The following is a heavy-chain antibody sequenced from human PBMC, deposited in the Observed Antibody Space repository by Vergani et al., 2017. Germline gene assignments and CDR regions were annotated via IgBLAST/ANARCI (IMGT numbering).Heavy chain of an antibody. CDR2: ISASSPST. CDR3: AKRRLGWGPVDY. V-gene: IGHV3-23*01. D-gene: IGHD4-23*01. CDR1: GFTFSDYA. Sequence: EVQLLESGGALVQPGGSLRLSCVASGFTFSDYAMAWVRLTPGKGLEWVSSISASSPSTYSADSVKGRFTISRDKFKNTLYLQMNSLRVEDTAIYYCAKRRLGWGPVDYWGQGTLVTVSS. J-gene: IGHJ4*02.